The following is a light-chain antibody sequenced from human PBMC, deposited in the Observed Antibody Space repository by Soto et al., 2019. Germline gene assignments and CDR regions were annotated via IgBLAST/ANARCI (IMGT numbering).Light chain of an antibody. V-gene: IGKV1-27*01. CDR1: QDIKKF. CDR3: QKYDRAPAM. J-gene: IGKJ1*01. Sequence: DIQLTQSPSSLSASLGDRVTITCRASQDIKKFLAGYQQRPGKVPDLLLYAASTLRSGVPSRFSGNASGTDFSFTIASLEPEDVATYYCQKYDRAPAMFGQGTKVDIK. CDR2: AAS.